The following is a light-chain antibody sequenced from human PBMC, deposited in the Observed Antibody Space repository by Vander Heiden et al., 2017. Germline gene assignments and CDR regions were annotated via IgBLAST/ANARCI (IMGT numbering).Light chain of an antibody. V-gene: IGLV1-44*01. CDR1: SSNIGRNT. CDR2: DNN. Sequence: QSVLTQPPSASGTPGQRVTISCSGSSSNIGRNTVNWYQQLPGTAPKVLIYDNNQRPSGFPDRFSGSKSGTSASLAISGRQSEDEADYYCAAWDDSLTGWVFGGGTKLTVL. J-gene: IGLJ3*02. CDR3: AAWDDSLTGWV.